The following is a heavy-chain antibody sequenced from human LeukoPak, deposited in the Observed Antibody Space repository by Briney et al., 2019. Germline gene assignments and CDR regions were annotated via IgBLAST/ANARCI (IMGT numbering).Heavy chain of an antibody. CDR2: IYYSGST. CDR3: ARDITGSFDY. V-gene: IGHV4-39*07. J-gene: IGHJ4*02. D-gene: IGHD1-14*01. CDR1: GDSISSSSYY. Sequence: SETLSLTCTVSGDSISSSSYYWGWIRQPPGKGLEWNGSIYYSGSTYYNPSLKSRVTISVDTSNNQFSLKLSSVTAADTAVYYCARDITGSFDYWGQGNLVTVSS.